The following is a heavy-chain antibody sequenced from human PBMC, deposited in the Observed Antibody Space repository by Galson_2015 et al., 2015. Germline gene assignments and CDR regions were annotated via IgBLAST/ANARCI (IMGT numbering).Heavy chain of an antibody. J-gene: IGHJ3*02. D-gene: IGHD3-16*01. CDR1: GFTFSSYA. V-gene: IGHV3-23*01. Sequence: SLRLSCAASGFTFSSYAMSWVRQAPGKGLEWVSAISGSGGSTYYADSVKGRFTISRDNSTSTAYMELSSLRSEDTAVYYCARHLIDDGGPDDAFDIWGQGTMVTVSS. CDR3: ARHLIDDGGPDDAFDI. CDR2: ISGSGGST.